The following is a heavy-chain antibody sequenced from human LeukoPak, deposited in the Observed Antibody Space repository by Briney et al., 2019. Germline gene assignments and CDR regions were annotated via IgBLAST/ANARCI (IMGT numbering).Heavy chain of an antibody. Sequence: GGSLRLSCAASGFTFSSYAMHWVRQAPGKGLEYVSAISSNGGSTYYANSVKGRFTISRDNAKNSLYLQMNSLRAEDTAVYYCAPHLAGIGDYWGQGTLVTVSS. CDR1: GFTFSSYA. CDR3: APHLAGIGDY. D-gene: IGHD6-13*01. V-gene: IGHV3-64*01. J-gene: IGHJ4*02. CDR2: ISSNGGST.